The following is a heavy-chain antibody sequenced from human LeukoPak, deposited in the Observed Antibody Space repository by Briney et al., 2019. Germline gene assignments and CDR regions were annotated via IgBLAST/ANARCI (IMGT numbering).Heavy chain of an antibody. D-gene: IGHD2-15*01. J-gene: IGHJ5*01. V-gene: IGHV1-24*01. CDR1: GYHLIELS. Sequence: ASVKVSCKVSGYHLIELSLHWVRQAPGKGLEWIGGFDPETSQTTYTQSFQGRASMTEDTSTDTAYIEVSSLRSDDTAMYFCATVLFDRRGYAFGSWGQGTLVTVSS. CDR3: ATVLFDRRGYAFGS. CDR2: FDPETSQT.